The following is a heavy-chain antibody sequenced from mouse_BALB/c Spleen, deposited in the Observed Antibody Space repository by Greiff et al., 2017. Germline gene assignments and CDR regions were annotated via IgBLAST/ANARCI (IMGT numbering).Heavy chain of an antibody. CDR3: ARGYYGSSFYAMDY. J-gene: IGHJ4*01. V-gene: IGHV5-17*02. Sequence: VMLVESGGGLVQPGGSRKLSCAASGFTFSSFGMHWVRQAPEKGLEWVAYISSGSSTIYYADTVKGRFTISRDNPKNTLFLQMTSLRSEDTAMYYCARGYYGSSFYAMDYWGQGTSVTVSS. CDR1: GFTFSSFG. D-gene: IGHD1-1*01. CDR2: ISSGSSTI.